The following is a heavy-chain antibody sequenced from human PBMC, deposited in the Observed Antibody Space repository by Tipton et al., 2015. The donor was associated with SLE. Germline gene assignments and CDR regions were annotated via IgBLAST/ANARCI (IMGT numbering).Heavy chain of an antibody. CDR2: IKQDGSEK. D-gene: IGHD6-6*01. CDR3: ARDQKGVAARPVGF. CDR1: GFTFSSYW. J-gene: IGHJ4*02. V-gene: IGHV3-7*01. Sequence: SLRLSCAASGFTFSSYWMSWVRQAPGKGLEWVANIKQDGSEKYYVDSVKGRFTISRDNAKNSLYLQMNSLRAEDTAVYYCARDQKGVAARPVGFWGQGTLVAVSS.